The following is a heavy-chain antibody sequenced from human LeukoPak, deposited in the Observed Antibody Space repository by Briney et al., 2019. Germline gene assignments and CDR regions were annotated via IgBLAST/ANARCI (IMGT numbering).Heavy chain of an antibody. CDR2: IYSGGST. D-gene: IGHD1-26*01. CDR3: AKVAEVGATGYYYYMDV. J-gene: IGHJ6*03. Sequence: PGGSLRLSCAASGFTVSSNYMNWVRQAPGKGLERVSVIYSGGSTYYADSVKGRFTISRDSSKNTLYLQMNSLRAEDTAVYYCAKVAEVGATGYYYYMDVWGKGTTVTISS. CDR1: GFTVSSNY. V-gene: IGHV3-66*01.